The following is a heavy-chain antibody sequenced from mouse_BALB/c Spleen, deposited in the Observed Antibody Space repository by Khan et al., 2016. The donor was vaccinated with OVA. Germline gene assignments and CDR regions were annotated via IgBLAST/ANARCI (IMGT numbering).Heavy chain of an antibody. CDR1: GFTFTDYY. V-gene: IGHV5-12*02. CDR3: ARGGDGGGFAY. D-gene: IGHD1-1*02. J-gene: IGHJ3*01. Sequence: EVQLVESGGGFMQPGGSLKLSCATSGFTFTDYYMYWVRQTPEKRLEWVAYISNRGTTAYYPDTIRGRFTISRDNDKNTLYLQRSRLKSDDTAIYYCARGGDGGGFAYWGQGTLVTVSA. CDR2: ISNRGTTA.